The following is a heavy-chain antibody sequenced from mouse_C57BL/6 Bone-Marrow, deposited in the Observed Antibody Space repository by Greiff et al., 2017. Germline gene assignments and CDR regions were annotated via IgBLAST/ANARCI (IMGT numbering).Heavy chain of an antibody. J-gene: IGHJ4*01. D-gene: IGHD2-5*01. V-gene: IGHV1-78*01. CDR1: GYTFTDHT. CDR2: IYPRDGST. Sequence: VKLQESDAELVKPGASVKISCKVSGYTFTDHTIHWMKQRPEQGLEWIGYIYPRDGSTKYNEKFKGKATLTADKSSSTAYMQLNSLTSEDSAVYFCARGGPLYSNYAYYYAMDYWGQGTSVTVSS. CDR3: ARGGPLYSNYAYYYAMDY.